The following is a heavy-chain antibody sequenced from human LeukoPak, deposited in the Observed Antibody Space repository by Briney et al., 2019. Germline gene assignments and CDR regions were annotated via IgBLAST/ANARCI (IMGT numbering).Heavy chain of an antibody. V-gene: IGHV3-23*01. Sequence: GGPLRLSCAASGFTFSSYAMSWVRQAPGKGLEWVSTVSGGGGSTYYADSVRGRFTVSRDNSKNTLYLQMNILRAEDTALYYCATALRFLEWYPYWGQGTLVTVSS. D-gene: IGHD3-3*01. J-gene: IGHJ4*02. CDR2: VSGGGGST. CDR3: ATALRFLEWYPY. CDR1: GFTFSSYA.